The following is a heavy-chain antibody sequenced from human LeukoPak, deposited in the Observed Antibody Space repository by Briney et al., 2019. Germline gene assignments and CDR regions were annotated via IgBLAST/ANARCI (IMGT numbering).Heavy chain of an antibody. CDR3: AKGRYHGSGSYLNSHDY. Sequence: GASVKVSCKASGYTFTSYGISWVRQAPGQGLEWMGWISAYNGSTNYAQKLQGRVTMTTDTSTSTAYMELRSLRSDDTAVYYCAKGRYHGSGSYLNSHDYWGQGTLVTVSS. J-gene: IGHJ4*02. D-gene: IGHD3-10*01. CDR2: ISAYNGST. CDR1: GYTFTSYG. V-gene: IGHV1-18*01.